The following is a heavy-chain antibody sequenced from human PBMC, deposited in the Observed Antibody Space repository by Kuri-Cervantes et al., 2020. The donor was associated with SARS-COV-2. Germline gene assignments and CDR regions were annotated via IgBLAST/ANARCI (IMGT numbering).Heavy chain of an antibody. CDR3: ARDYCSSTSCYFYYYYGMDV. CDR2: IWYDGSNK. Sequence: LSLTCAASGFTFSSYGMHWVRQAPGKGLEWVAVIWYDGSNKYYADSVKGRFTISRDNSKNTLYLQMNSLRAEDTAVYYCARDYCSSTSCYFYYYYGMDVWGQGTTVTVSS. D-gene: IGHD2-2*01. J-gene: IGHJ6*02. V-gene: IGHV3-30*19. CDR1: GFTFSSYG.